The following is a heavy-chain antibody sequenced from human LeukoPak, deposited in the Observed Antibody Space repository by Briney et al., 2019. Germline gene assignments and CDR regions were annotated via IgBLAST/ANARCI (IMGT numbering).Heavy chain of an antibody. J-gene: IGHJ5*02. V-gene: IGHV1-2*02. CDR2: INPNSGGT. Sequence: ASVKVSCKASGYTCTGYYMHWVRQAPGQGLEWMGWINPNSGGTNYAQKFQGRVTMTRDTSISTAYMELSRLRSDDTAVYYCAREERGYDILTGYFAAGGWFDPWGQGTLVTVSS. CDR3: AREERGYDILTGYFAAGGWFDP. CDR1: GYTCTGYY. D-gene: IGHD3-9*01.